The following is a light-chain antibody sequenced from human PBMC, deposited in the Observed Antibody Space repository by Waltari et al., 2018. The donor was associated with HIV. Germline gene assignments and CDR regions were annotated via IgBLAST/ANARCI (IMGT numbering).Light chain of an antibody. Sequence: QSALTQPASVSGSPGPSITISCTGTSIHVGGSTYAPWYQQHPCKAPKLVIYDVSERPSGVSNRFSGSKSGNTASLTISGLQAEDEADYNCCSYAGSSTLLFGGGTKVTVL. CDR1: SIHVGGSTY. J-gene: IGLJ2*01. CDR2: DVS. CDR3: CSYAGSSTLL. V-gene: IGLV2-23*01.